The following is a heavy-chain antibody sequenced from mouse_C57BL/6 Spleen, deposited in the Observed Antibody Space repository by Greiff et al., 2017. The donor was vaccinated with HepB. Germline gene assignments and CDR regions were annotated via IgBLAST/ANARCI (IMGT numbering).Heavy chain of an antibody. CDR3: ARGVTTVEGYYFDY. V-gene: IGHV1-81*01. CDR1: GYTFTSYG. J-gene: IGHJ2*01. Sequence: QVQLQQSGAELARPGASVKLSCKASGYTFTSYGISWVKQRTGQGLEWIGEIYPRSGNTYYNEKFKGKATLTADKSSSTAYMELRSLTSEDSAVYFCARGVTTVEGYYFDYWGQGTTLTVSS. CDR2: IYPRSGNT. D-gene: IGHD1-1*01.